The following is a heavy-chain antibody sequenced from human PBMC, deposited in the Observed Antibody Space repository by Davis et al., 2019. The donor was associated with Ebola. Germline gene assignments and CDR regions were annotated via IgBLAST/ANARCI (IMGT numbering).Heavy chain of an antibody. Sequence: ASVKVSCKASGYTFTSYGISWVRQAPGQGLEWLGWISAYNGNTNYAQKLQGRVTMTTDTSTSTAYMELRSLRSDDTAVYYCAAWRYYYDSSGYFHDAFDIWGQGTMVTVSS. J-gene: IGHJ3*02. CDR1: GYTFTSYG. D-gene: IGHD3-22*01. V-gene: IGHV1-18*04. CDR2: ISAYNGNT. CDR3: AAWRYYYDSSGYFHDAFDI.